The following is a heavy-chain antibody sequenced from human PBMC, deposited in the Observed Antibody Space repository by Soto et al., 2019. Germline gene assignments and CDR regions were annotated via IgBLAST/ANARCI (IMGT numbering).Heavy chain of an antibody. J-gene: IGHJ1*01. CDR2: IYDNGNT. CDR3: TRGWSGVSAGQN. D-gene: IGHD3-10*01. CDR1: GFIVSTTY. V-gene: IGHV3-53*01. Sequence: GGSLRLSCVASGFIVSTTYMSWVRQAPEKGLEWVSVIYDNGNTYYADSVRGRFTISRDNSKNTLSLQMTTLRAEDTAVYYCTRGWSGVSAGQNWGQGTQVTVSS.